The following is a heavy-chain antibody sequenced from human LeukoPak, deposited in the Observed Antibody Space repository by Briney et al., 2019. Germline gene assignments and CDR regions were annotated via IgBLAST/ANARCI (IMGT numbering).Heavy chain of an antibody. Sequence: ASVKVSCKASGYTFTSYGISWVRQAPGQGLEWTGWISAYNGNTNYAQKLQGRVTMTTDTSTSTAYMELRSLRSDDTAVYYCARVVTIFGVVITSFDYWGQGTLVTVSS. CDR2: ISAYNGNT. D-gene: IGHD3-3*01. J-gene: IGHJ4*02. CDR3: ARVVTIFGVVITSFDY. CDR1: GYTFTSYG. V-gene: IGHV1-18*01.